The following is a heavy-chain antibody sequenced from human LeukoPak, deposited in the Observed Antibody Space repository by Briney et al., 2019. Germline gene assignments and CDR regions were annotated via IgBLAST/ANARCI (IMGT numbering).Heavy chain of an antibody. J-gene: IGHJ6*02. CDR3: ARVGSGSYYNIPLHEYYYYYGMDV. CDR1: GYTFTGYY. CDR2: INPNSGGT. V-gene: IGHV1-2*02. Sequence: GASVKVSCKASGYTFTGYYIHWVRQAPGQGLEWMGWINPNSGGTNYAQKFQGRGTMTRDTSISTAYMELSRLRPDDTAVYYCARVGSGSYYNIPLHEYYYYYGMDVWGQGTTVTVSS. D-gene: IGHD3-10*01.